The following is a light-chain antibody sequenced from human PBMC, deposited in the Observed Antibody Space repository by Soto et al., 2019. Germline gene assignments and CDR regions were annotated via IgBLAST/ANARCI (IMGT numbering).Light chain of an antibody. CDR3: SSYKTGSTVV. V-gene: IGLV2-14*02. CDR2: EVA. CDR1: STDPATYDL. Sequence: QSALTQPASVSGSPGQSITISCTGTSTDPATYDLVSWYQQHPGKAPQLIIYEVAKRPSGVSARFSGSQSGDTASLTISGLQAADEAYYHCSSYKTGSTVVFGTGTKLTVL. J-gene: IGLJ1*01.